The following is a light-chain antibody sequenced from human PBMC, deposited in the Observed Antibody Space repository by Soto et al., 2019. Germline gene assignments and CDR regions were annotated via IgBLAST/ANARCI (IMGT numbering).Light chain of an antibody. CDR3: QPYNNWPLT. CDR1: QGIGDT. J-gene: IGKJ4*01. Sequence: VMRQSPATLAVSPGEGGTRACRASQGIGDTLAWYQHKPGQTPRLLIYDTSTRATGVPTSFSGSRSGAEFTLTINSLQSEDFAVYYCQPYNNWPLTFGGGTKVDIK. CDR2: DTS. V-gene: IGKV3-15*01.